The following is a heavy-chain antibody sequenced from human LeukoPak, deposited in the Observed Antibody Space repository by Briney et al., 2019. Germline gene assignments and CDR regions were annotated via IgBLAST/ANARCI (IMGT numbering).Heavy chain of an antibody. D-gene: IGHD2-15*01. Sequence: GGSLRLPCAASGFTFTHPYMNWILQAPGKGLELVISNSSRSSYTDYAHSLKGRLTISRDDAQNSLYLQMHNLGAEDPAVYYCARKVVGGPVGAFDIWGRGTMVTVSS. CDR3: ARKVVGGPVGAFDI. V-gene: IGHV3-11*03. J-gene: IGHJ3*02. CDR1: GFTFTHPY. CDR2: NSSRSSYT.